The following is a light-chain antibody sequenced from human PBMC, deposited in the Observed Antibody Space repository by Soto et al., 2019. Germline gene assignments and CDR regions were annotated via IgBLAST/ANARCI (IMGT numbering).Light chain of an antibody. J-gene: IGKJ1*01. CDR1: QSISSTY. Sequence: EIVLTQSPGTLSLSPGERATLSCRASQSISSTYLAWYGQKPGQAPRLLIYAASSRATGIPDRFSGSGSGTDFTLTISRLEPEDFAVYYCQQYYASSWTFGQGTRVEIK. CDR2: AAS. CDR3: QQYYASSWT. V-gene: IGKV3-20*01.